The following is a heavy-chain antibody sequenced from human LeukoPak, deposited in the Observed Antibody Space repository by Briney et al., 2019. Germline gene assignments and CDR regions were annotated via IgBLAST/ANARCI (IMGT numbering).Heavy chain of an antibody. CDR3: ARDPHPAYGDFQVFDS. CDR1: GFTFGDYA. Sequence: GGPLRLSCAASGFTFGDYAIHWVRQAPGKGLEWVSLIGGHGTATHYSDSVKGRFTISRDNNKNSLYLQMNSLKTADTALYFCARDPHPAYGDFQVFDSWGQGTLVTVS. V-gene: IGHV3-43*02. CDR2: IGGHGTAT. J-gene: IGHJ4*02. D-gene: IGHD4-17*01.